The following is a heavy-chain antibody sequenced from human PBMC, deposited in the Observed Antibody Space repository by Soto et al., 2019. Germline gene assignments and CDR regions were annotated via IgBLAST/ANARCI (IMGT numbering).Heavy chain of an antibody. D-gene: IGHD5-12*01. J-gene: IGHJ2*01. CDR2: IYSGGST. CDR1: GFTVSSNY. Sequence: GGSLRLSCAASGFTVSSNYMSWVRQAPGKGLEWVSVIYSGGSTYYADSVKGRFTISRHNSKNTLYLQMNSLRAEDTAVYYCARERFPEMATTPSGWYFDLWGRGTLVTVSS. CDR3: ARERFPEMATTPSGWYFDL. V-gene: IGHV3-53*04.